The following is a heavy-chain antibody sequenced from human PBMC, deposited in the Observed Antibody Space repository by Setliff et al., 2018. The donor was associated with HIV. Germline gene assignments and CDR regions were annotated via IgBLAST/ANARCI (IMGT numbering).Heavy chain of an antibody. CDR1: GGSISSYY. D-gene: IGHD3-22*01. V-gene: IGHV4-4*07. CDR3: ARGLSFYDPGGFDY. Sequence: PSETLSLTCTVSGGSISSYYWSWIRQPAGKGLEWIGRIYYSGSTNYNPSLKSRVTISVDTSKNQFSLKLSSVTAADTAVYYCARGLSFYDPGGFDYWGQGTLVTVSS. J-gene: IGHJ4*02. CDR2: IYYSGST.